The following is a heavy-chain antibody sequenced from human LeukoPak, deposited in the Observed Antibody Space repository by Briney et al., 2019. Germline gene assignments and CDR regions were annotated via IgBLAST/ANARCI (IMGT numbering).Heavy chain of an antibody. J-gene: IGHJ4*02. CDR2: ISSSSSYI. CDR1: GFTFSSYS. CDR3: AREGPTALVDY. Sequence: KTGGSLRLSCAASGFTFSSYSMNWVRQAPGKGLEWVSSISSSSSYIYYADSVKGRFTISRGNAKNSLYLQMNSLRAEDTAVYYCAREGPTALVDYWGQGTLVTVSS. V-gene: IGHV3-21*01.